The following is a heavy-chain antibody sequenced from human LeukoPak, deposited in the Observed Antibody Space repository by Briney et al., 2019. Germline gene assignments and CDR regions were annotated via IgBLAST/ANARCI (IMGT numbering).Heavy chain of an antibody. D-gene: IGHD4-17*01. V-gene: IGHV3-30*02. CDR2: IRDDGSNK. CDR3: SKVARVTTGFDY. J-gene: IGHJ4*02. Sequence: PGGSLRLSCAASGFTFSSYGMHWVRQAPGKGLEWVAFIRDDGSNKYYADSVKGRFTISRDNSKNTLYLQMNSLRAEDTAVYYCSKVARVTTGFDYWGQGTLVTVSS. CDR1: GFTFSSYG.